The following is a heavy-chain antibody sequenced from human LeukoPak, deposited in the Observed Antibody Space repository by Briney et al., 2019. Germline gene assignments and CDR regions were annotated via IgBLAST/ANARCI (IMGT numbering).Heavy chain of an antibody. CDR3: ARDASSWYL. Sequence: PGGSLRLSCAASGFTFSSYGMHWVRQAPGKGLEWVAVIWYGGSNKYYADSVKGRFTISRDNAKNSLYLQMNSLRAEDTAVYYCARDASSWYLWGQGTLVTVSS. CDR2: IWYGGSNK. J-gene: IGHJ5*02. D-gene: IGHD6-13*01. CDR1: GFTFSSYG. V-gene: IGHV3-33*08.